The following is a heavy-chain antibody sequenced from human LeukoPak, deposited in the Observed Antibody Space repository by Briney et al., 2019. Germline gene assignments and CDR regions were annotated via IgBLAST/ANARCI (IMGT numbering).Heavy chain of an antibody. J-gene: IGHJ4*02. V-gene: IGHV3-21*04. CDR3: AKDSCGGDCYSFDY. CDR1: GFTFSTYN. D-gene: IGHD2-21*02. CDR2: ISSSSTYL. Sequence: GGSLRLSCAASGFTFSTYNMNWVRQAPGQGLEWVSSISSSSTYLYYGDSMKGRFTISRDNATNSLYLQMNSLRAEDTALYYCAKDSCGGDCYSFDYWGQGTLVTVSS.